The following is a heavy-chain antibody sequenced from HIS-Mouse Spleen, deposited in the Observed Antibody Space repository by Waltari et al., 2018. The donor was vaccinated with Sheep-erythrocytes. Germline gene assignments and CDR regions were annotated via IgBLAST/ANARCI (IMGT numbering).Heavy chain of an antibody. V-gene: IGHV3-21*01. J-gene: IGHJ4*02. CDR3: ARVASGATFDY. Sequence: AASGFTFSSYSMNWVRQAPGKGLEWVSSISSSSSYIYYADSVKGRVTISRDNAKNSLYLQMNSLRAEDTAVYYCARVASGATFDYWGQGTLVTVSS. D-gene: IGHD1-26*01. CDR2: ISSSSSYI. CDR1: GFTFSSYS.